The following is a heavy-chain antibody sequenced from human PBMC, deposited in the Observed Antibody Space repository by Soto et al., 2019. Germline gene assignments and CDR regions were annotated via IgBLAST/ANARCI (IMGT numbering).Heavy chain of an antibody. CDR3: ARVWGTTGHAFDI. J-gene: IGHJ3*02. D-gene: IGHD3-16*01. CDR2: ISSSSYI. Sequence: GGSLRLSCAASGFTFSSYSMNWVRQAPGKGLEWVSSISSSSYIYYADSVKGRFTISRDNAKNSLYLQMNSLRAEDTAVYYCARVWGTTGHAFDIWGQGTMVTVSS. V-gene: IGHV3-21*01. CDR1: GFTFSSYS.